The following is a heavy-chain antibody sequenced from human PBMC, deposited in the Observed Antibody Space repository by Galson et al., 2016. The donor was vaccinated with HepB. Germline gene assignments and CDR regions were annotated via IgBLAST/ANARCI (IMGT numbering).Heavy chain of an antibody. J-gene: IGHJ4*02. V-gene: IGHV2-5*02. CDR3: AHRLSGSGYYR. CDR1: GFSLTTSGVG. Sequence: PALVKPTQTLTLTCTFSGFSLTTSGVGVGWIRQPPGKALEWLALIYWDDDKRYSPSPKSRLTITKDTSKNQVVLTMINMDPVDTATYYCAHRLSGSGYYRWGQGTLVTVSS. CDR2: IYWDDDK. D-gene: IGHD3-22*01.